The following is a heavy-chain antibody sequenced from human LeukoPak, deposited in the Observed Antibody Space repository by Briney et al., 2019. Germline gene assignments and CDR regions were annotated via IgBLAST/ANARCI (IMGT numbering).Heavy chain of an antibody. CDR2: INGDGSST. CDR1: GFTFSNYW. V-gene: IGHV3-74*01. Sequence: GESLRLSCAASGFTFSNYWMHWVRHAPGKGLVWVSRINGDGSSTTYADSVKGRFTISRDNAKNTLFLQMNSLRAEDTAVYYCARGAFYSDTSGYSVVADYWGQGTLVTVSS. D-gene: IGHD3-22*01. J-gene: IGHJ4*02. CDR3: ARGAFYSDTSGYSVVADY.